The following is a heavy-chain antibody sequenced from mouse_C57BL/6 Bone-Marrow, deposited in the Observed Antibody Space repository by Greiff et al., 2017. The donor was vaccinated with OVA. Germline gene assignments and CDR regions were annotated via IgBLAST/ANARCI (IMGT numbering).Heavy chain of an antibody. D-gene: IGHD2-4*01. CDR3: ARGYDYDGDYFEC. CDR2: INPDSSTM. CDR1: GIDFSRYW. V-gene: IGHV4-1*01. Sequence: EVKLLESGGGLVQPGGSLKLSCAASGIDFSRYWMRWVRRAPGKGLEWIGEINPDSSTMNYAPTLKDKFIISRDNAKNTLYLQMSKVRSEDTALYYCARGYDYDGDYFECWGQGTTLTVSS. J-gene: IGHJ2*01.